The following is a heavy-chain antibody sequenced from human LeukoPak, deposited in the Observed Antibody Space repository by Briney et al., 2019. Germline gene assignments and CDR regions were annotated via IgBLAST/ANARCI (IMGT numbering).Heavy chain of an antibody. J-gene: IGHJ5*02. CDR1: GGSVSSNNYY. Sequence: SETLSLTCTVSGGSVSSNNYYWSWLRPPPGKGLEYIGYIYYSGTTKYNPSPKRRVTISVDTSKNHFSQKLRSVTAADTAVYYCARATPLYSSDWYVNWFGPWGQGTLVTVSS. D-gene: IGHD6-19*01. V-gene: IGHV4-61*01. CDR2: IYYSGTT. CDR3: ARATPLYSSDWYVNWFGP.